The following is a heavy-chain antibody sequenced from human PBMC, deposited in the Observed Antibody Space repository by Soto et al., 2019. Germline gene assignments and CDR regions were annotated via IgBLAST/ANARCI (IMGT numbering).Heavy chain of an antibody. V-gene: IGHV4-34*01. D-gene: IGHD4-17*01. CDR2: INHSGST. CDR1: GGSFSGYY. CDR3: ATYTVTTGIDDY. Sequence: QVQLQQWGAGLLKPSETLSLTCAVYGGSFSGYYWSWIRQPPGKGLEWIGEINHSGSTNYNPSLRRGVTLSVDTSKYQFSLKLSSVTASDTAVYYCATYTVTTGIDDYWGQGTLVTVSS. J-gene: IGHJ4*02.